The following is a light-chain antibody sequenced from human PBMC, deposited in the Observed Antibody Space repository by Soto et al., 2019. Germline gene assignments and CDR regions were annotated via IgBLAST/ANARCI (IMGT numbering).Light chain of an antibody. Sequence: AIQLTQSPSSLSASVGDRVTITCRASQDIRRALGWYQQKPGKVPKLLIYAASTLKSGAPSRFRGSGSGADFTLTISSLQPEDFATYYCLLDFAYFWAFGQGTKVDIK. CDR2: AAS. V-gene: IGKV1-6*01. CDR3: LLDFAYFWA. J-gene: IGKJ1*01. CDR1: QDIRRA.